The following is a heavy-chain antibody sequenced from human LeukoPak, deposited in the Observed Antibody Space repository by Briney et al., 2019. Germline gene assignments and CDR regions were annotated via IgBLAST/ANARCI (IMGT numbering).Heavy chain of an antibody. CDR3: AKDRIPVAGYHDISDY. CDR2: ISGSGDRT. Sequence: PGGSLRLSGLGAGFTFINYALTWARQAPGKGLGWVSGISGSGDRTYYADSVKGRFTIAIDNSKNTLYLQMNSLTDDDSAVYYCAKDRIPVAGYHDISDYWGKGTLVTVSS. CDR1: GFTFINYA. D-gene: IGHD6-19*01. J-gene: IGHJ4*02. V-gene: IGHV3-23*01.